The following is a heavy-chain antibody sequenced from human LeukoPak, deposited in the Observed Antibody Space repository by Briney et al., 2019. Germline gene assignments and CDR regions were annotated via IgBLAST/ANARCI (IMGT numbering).Heavy chain of an antibody. J-gene: IGHJ5*02. Sequence: SETLSLTCAVYGGSFSGYYWSWIRQPPGKGLEWIGEINHSGSTNYNPSLKSRVTISVDTSKNQFSLKLSSVTAADTAVYYCARAPFDPWGQGTMVTVSS. CDR2: INHSGST. CDR1: GGSFSGYY. CDR3: ARAPFDP. V-gene: IGHV4-34*01.